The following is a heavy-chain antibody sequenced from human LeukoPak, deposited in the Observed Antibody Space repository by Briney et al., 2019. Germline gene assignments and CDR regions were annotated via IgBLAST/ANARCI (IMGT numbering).Heavy chain of an antibody. D-gene: IGHD6-13*01. CDR3: ARGLGSWYNS. V-gene: IGHV4-34*01. CDR1: GFTFSSYW. CDR2: INHSGGT. J-gene: IGHJ5*02. Sequence: PGGSLRLSCAASGFTFSSYWMSWVRQAPGKGLEWIGEINHSGGTSYNPSLKSRVTISADTSRNQMSLKLSPVTAADTAVYYCARGLGSWYNSWGQGTLVTVSS.